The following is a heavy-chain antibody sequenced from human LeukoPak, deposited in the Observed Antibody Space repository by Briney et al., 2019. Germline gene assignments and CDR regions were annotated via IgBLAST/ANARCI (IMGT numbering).Heavy chain of an antibody. J-gene: IGHJ6*02. CDR3: ARDALAWELLPLYYYYGMDV. Sequence: GASVKVSCKASGYTSTSYYMHWVRQAPGQGLEWMGIINPSGGSTSYAQKFQGRVTMTRDTSTSTVYMELSSLRSEDTAVYYCARDALAWELLPLYYYYGMDVWGQGTTVTVSS. D-gene: IGHD1-26*01. CDR2: INPSGGST. V-gene: IGHV1-46*01. CDR1: GYTSTSYY.